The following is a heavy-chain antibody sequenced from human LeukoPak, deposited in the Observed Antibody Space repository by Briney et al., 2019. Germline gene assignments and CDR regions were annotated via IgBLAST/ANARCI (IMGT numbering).Heavy chain of an antibody. CDR1: GFTFSSYA. V-gene: IGHV3-23*01. CDR2: ISGSGGST. J-gene: IGHJ4*02. Sequence: GGSLRLSCAASGFTFSSYAMSWVRQAPGRGLEWVSAISGSGGSTYYADSVKGRFTISRDNSKNTLYLQMNSLRAEDTAVYYCAKGPHSYGYYFDYWGQGTLVTVSS. D-gene: IGHD5-18*01. CDR3: AKGPHSYGYYFDY.